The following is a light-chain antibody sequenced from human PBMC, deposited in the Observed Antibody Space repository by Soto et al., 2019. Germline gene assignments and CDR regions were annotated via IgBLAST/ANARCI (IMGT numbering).Light chain of an antibody. V-gene: IGKV3-20*01. Sequence: EIVLAQSPDTLSLSPGERASLSCRASQSVSSNSLAWYQQKAGQAPRLLVYGASSRATGIPDRFSGSGSETVFTLTISRLEPEDFAVYFCQQYGSSRITFGGGTKVEIK. CDR2: GAS. CDR3: QQYGSSRIT. J-gene: IGKJ4*01. CDR1: QSVSSNS.